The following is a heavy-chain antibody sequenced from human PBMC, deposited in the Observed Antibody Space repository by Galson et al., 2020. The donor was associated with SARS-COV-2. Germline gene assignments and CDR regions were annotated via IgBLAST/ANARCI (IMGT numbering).Heavy chain of an antibody. D-gene: IGHD3-22*01. J-gene: IGHJ4*02. CDR2: IFSSVTT. CDR3: ARGRFYDSTGYSAWYYFDS. CDR1: GVSVISGGKY. V-gene: IGHV4-31*03. Sequence: SQTLSLTCTVSGVSVISGGKYWTWIRQHPGKGLEWIGHIFSSVTTYYSPSLKSRVTIPVDTTQNQFSLRLSSVTAADTAVYYCARGRFYDSTGYSAWYYFDSWGQGTLVTVSS.